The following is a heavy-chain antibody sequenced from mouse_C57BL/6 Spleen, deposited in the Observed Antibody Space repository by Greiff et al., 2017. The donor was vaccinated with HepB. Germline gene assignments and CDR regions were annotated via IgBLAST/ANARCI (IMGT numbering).Heavy chain of an antibody. CDR1: GYTFTSYW. D-gene: IGHD2-3*01. CDR2: INPSSGYT. CDR3: ARGRDDGYYRFAY. Sequence: QVHVKQSGAELAKPGASVKLSCKASGYTFTSYWMHWVKQRPGQGLEWIGYINPSSGYTKYNQKFKDKATLTADKSSSTAYMQLSSLTYEDSAVYYCARGRDDGYYRFAYWGQGTLVTVSA. V-gene: IGHV1-7*01. J-gene: IGHJ3*01.